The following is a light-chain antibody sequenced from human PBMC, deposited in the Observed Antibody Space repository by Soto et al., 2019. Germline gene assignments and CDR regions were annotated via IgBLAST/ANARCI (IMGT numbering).Light chain of an antibody. V-gene: IGLV2-14*03. J-gene: IGLJ1*01. Sequence: QSALTQPASVSGSPGQSITISCTGTASDVAAYNYVSWYQQHPDKAPKLMIYDVSYRPSGVSNRFSGSNSGNTASLTISGLQAEDEADYYCSSYTSSTVVFGTGTKVT. CDR2: DVS. CDR1: ASDVAAYNY. CDR3: SSYTSSTVV.